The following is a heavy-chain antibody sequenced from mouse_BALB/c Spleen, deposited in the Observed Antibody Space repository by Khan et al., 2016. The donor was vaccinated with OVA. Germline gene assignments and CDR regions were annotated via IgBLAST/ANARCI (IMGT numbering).Heavy chain of an antibody. CDR3: ARKDYYDYDPFPY. Sequence: EVQLQESGPGLVKPSQSLSLTCTVTGYSITSEYTWNWIRQFPGNKLEWLGFISYSANTRYNPSLKSRISITRDTSKYQFFLQLNSVTSEDTATYYVARKDYYDYDPFPYWGQGTLVTVAA. CDR1: GYSITSEYT. D-gene: IGHD2-4*01. J-gene: IGHJ3*01. CDR2: ISYSANT. V-gene: IGHV3-2*02.